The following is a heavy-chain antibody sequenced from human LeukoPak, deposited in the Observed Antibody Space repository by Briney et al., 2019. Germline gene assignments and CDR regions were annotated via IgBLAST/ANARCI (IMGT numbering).Heavy chain of an antibody. J-gene: IGHJ4*02. Sequence: GGSLRLSCAASGFTFSSYWMHWVRQAPGKGLEWVANIKLDGTEKYYVDSVKGRFTISRDNAKNSLYLQMNSLRAEDTAVYYCASDRFYFGVWGQGTLVTVSS. D-gene: IGHD3-16*01. CDR1: GFTFSSYW. V-gene: IGHV3-7*05. CDR2: IKLDGTEK. CDR3: ASDRFYFGV.